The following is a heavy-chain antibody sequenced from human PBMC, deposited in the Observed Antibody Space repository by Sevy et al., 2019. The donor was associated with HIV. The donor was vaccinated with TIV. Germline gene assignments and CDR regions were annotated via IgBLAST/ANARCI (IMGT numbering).Heavy chain of an antibody. Sequence: GGSLRLSCAASGFPFSSYAMSWVRQAPGKGLEWVSAIGGRGGGTYYEDSVKGRFTISRDNSKNTLYLQMNSLRAEDTAVYYCAIFYSYGSGIYYNGMDVWGQGTTVTVSS. V-gene: IGHV3-23*01. J-gene: IGHJ6*02. CDR2: IGGRGGGT. D-gene: IGHD3-10*01. CDR1: GFPFSSYA. CDR3: AIFYSYGSGIYYNGMDV.